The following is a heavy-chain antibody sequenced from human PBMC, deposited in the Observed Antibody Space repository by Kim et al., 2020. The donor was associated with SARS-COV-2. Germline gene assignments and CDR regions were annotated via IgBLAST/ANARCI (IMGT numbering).Heavy chain of an antibody. D-gene: IGHD3-22*01. CDR3: ARVVVITPDFDY. J-gene: IGHJ4*02. Sequence: YTTPPLSGRVTLSVDTSKNQFSLKLSSVTAADTAVYYCARVVVITPDFDYWGQGTLVTVSS. V-gene: IGHV4-39*01.